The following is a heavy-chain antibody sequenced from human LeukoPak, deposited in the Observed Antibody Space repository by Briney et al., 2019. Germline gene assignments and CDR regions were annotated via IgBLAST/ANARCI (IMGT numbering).Heavy chain of an antibody. V-gene: IGHV3-23*01. J-gene: IGHJ4*02. D-gene: IGHD6-19*01. CDR3: AKVRQWLDCIDY. Sequence: PGGSLRLSCAASGFTFSSYAMSWVRQAPGKGLEWVSAISGSGGSTYDTDSVKGRFTISRDNSKDTLYLQMNSLRAEDTAVYYCAKVRQWLDCIDYWGQGTLVTVSS. CDR2: ISGSGGST. CDR1: GFTFSSYA.